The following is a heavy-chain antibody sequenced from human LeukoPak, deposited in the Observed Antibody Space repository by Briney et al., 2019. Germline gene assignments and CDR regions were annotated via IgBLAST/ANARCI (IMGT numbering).Heavy chain of an antibody. J-gene: IGHJ5*02. CDR1: GYTFTNYG. V-gene: IGHV1-18*01. CDR2: ISAYNGNT. D-gene: IGHD2-2*01. Sequence: ASVKVSCKASGYTFTNYGITWVRQAPGQGLEWMGWISAYNGNTNYGQKFQDRVIMTTDTSATTAYMELRSLKSDDTAVYYCAREPTAMVSLNWFDPWGQGTLVTVSS. CDR3: AREPTAMVSLNWFDP.